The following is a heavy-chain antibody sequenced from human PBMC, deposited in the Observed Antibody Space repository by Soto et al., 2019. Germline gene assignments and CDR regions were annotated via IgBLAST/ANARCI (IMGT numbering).Heavy chain of an antibody. CDR3: ARDPPATRHGMDV. V-gene: IGHV3-53*02. J-gene: IGHJ6*02. Sequence: EVQLVETGGGLIHPGGSLRLSCAAAGFTVSSNYMSWVRQAPGKGLEWVSVIYSGGSTYYADSVRGRFTISRDNSKNTLYLQMTSLRAEDTAVYYCARDPPATRHGMDVWGQGTTVTVSS. CDR1: GFTVSSNY. CDR2: IYSGGST.